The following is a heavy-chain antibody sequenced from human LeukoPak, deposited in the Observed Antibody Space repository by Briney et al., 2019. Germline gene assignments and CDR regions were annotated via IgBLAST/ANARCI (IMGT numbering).Heavy chain of an antibody. CDR3: ARIRYNDYDD. V-gene: IGHV3-74*01. CDR2: INGDGSSA. J-gene: IGHJ4*02. CDR1: GFTFSNFW. Sequence: GGSLRLSCAASGFTFSNFWMHWVRQAPGKGLVGVSRINGDGSSASYADSVKGRFTISRDNAKNTLFLQMSSLRAEDTAIYYGARIRYNDYDDWGQGTLVTVSS. D-gene: IGHD5-12*01.